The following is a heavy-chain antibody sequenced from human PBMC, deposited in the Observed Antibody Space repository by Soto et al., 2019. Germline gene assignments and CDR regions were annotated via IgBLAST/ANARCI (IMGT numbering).Heavy chain of an antibody. CDR2: ISGSGGST. CDR3: AKFRDGSGSYYRDAFDI. CDR1: GFTFSSYA. D-gene: IGHD3-10*01. Sequence: EVQLLESGGGLVQPGGSLRLSCAASGFTFSSYAMSWVRQAPGKGLEWVSAISGSGGSTYYADSVKGRFTISRDNSKNKLYLQMNSLRAEDTAVYYCAKFRDGSGSYYRDAFDIWGQGTMVTVSS. J-gene: IGHJ3*02. V-gene: IGHV3-23*01.